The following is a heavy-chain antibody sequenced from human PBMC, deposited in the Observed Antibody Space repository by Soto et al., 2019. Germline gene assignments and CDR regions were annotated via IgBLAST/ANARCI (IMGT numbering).Heavy chain of an antibody. V-gene: IGHV1-46*01. D-gene: IGHD3-22*01. CDR1: GYTFTSYY. Sequence: GASVKVSCKASGYTFTSYYIHWVRQAPGQGLEWMGIINPSGGRTSYAQKFQGRVTMTRDTSTSAVYMELSSLRSEDTAVYYCARGDTNYYDSSGYSRNFDYWGQGTLVTVSS. CDR2: INPSGGRT. J-gene: IGHJ4*02. CDR3: ARGDTNYYDSSGYSRNFDY.